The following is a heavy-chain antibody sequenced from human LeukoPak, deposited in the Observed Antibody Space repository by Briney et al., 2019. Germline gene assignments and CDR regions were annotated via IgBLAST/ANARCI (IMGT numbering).Heavy chain of an antibody. J-gene: IGHJ4*02. V-gene: IGHV3-53*01. CDR3: ATYHTHIKREFDY. Sequence: PGGSLRLSCAASGFSVSSNSMTWVRQAPGKGLEWVSLFYSGDSTTYYADSVKGRFTISRDNSRNTLHLQMNSLRAEDTAVYYCATYHTHIKREFDYWGQGTPVTVSS. CDR2: FYSGDSTT. D-gene: IGHD1-14*01. CDR1: GFSVSSNS.